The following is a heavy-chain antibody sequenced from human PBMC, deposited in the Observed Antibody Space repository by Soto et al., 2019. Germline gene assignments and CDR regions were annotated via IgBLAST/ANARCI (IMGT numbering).Heavy chain of an antibody. J-gene: IGHJ5*01. CDR3: ARVIPGAEAWFDP. Sequence: ASVKVSCKASGNTFTNFGVTWVRQAPGQGLEWMGWISAYTDDPNYAQKFQGRVTMTIDTSTSTAYSDLRSLTSDDTAVYYCARVIPGAEAWFDPWGQGTTVTVSS. V-gene: IGHV1-18*01. CDR1: GNTFTNFG. CDR2: ISAYTDDP. D-gene: IGHD2-2*01.